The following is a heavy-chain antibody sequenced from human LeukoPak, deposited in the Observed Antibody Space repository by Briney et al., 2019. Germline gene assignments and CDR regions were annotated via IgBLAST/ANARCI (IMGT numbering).Heavy chain of an antibody. V-gene: IGHV3-30*02. D-gene: IGHD2-21*02. CDR3: AKGNCGGDCYTYYYFYMDV. J-gene: IGHJ6*03. CDR2: IRFDGSNK. CDR1: GFTFSIYG. Sequence: PGGSLRLSCAASGFTFSIYGMHWVRQAPGKGLEWVAFIRFDGSNKYYADSVKGRFTISRDNSKNTLYLQMNGLRAEDTAVYYCAKGNCGGDCYTYYYFYMDVWGKGTTVTVSS.